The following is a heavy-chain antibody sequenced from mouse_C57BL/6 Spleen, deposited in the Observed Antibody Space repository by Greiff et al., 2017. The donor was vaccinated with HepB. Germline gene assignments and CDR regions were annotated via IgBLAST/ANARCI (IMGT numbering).Heavy chain of an antibody. D-gene: IGHD1-1*01. CDR1: GYTFTSYW. J-gene: IGHJ4*01. V-gene: IGHV1-52*01. CDR3: ARCVIAAVVARAMDD. Sequence: QVQLQQPGAELVRPGSSVKLSCKASGYTFTSYWMHWVKQRPIQGLEWIGNIDPSDSETHYNQKFKDKATLTVDKSSSTAYMPLSSLTSEDSAVYYCARCVIAAVVARAMDDWGQGTSVTVSS. CDR2: IDPSDSET.